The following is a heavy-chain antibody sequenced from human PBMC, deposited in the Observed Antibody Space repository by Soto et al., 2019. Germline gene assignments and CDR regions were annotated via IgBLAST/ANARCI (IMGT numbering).Heavy chain of an antibody. CDR3: ARDLDTAMVEYYYSYGMDV. CDR1: GFTFSSYA. CDR2: ISYDGSNK. D-gene: IGHD5-18*01. J-gene: IGHJ6*02. Sequence: QVQLVESGGGVVQPGRSLRLSCAASGFTFSSYAMHWVRQAPGKGLEWVAVISYDGSNKYYADSVKGRFTISSDNSKNTLYLQMNSMRAEDTAVYYCARDLDTAMVEYYYSYGMDVWGQGTTVTVSS. V-gene: IGHV3-30-3*01.